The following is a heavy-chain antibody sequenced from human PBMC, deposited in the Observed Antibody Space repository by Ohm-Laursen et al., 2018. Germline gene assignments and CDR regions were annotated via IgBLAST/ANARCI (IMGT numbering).Heavy chain of an antibody. V-gene: IGHV3-21*01. CDR1: GFTFTTYT. J-gene: IGHJ4*02. CDR3: ARPYCGGNCSDPIDS. Sequence: SLRLSCTAPGFTFTTYTMNWLRQAPGKGLEWVSPINFSGRYIYYADSVKGRFTISRDNAKKSLFLQMNSLRVEDTAVYYCARPYCGGNCSDPIDSWGQGTLVTVSS. CDR2: INFSGRYI. D-gene: IGHD2-21*02.